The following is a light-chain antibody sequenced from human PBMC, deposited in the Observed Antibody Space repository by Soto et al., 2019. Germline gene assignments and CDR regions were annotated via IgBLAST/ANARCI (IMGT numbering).Light chain of an antibody. J-gene: IGKJ1*01. V-gene: IGKV3D-11*03. Sequence: EIVLTQSPATLSSFPGDRVTLSCRASQTINSRLAWYQHRPGQAPRLLIYQTSLRAAGIPARFSGSGSGTDFTLTISSLEPEDFAVYRCQQYGNSPWTFGQGTKVDIK. CDR1: QTINSR. CDR3: QQYGNSPWT. CDR2: QTS.